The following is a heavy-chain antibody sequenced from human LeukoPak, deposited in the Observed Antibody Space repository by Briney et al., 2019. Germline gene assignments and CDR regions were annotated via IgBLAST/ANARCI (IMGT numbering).Heavy chain of an antibody. CDR1: GFTFSSYA. CDR3: ARPYGGYVDYYFDY. V-gene: IGHV3-30-3*01. CDR2: ISYDGSNK. Sequence: GGSLRLSCAASGFTFSSYAMDWVRQAPGKGLEWVAVISYDGSNKYYADSVKGRFTISRDNSKNTLYLQMNSLRTEDTAVYYCARPYGGYVDYYFDYWGQGTLVTVPS. J-gene: IGHJ4*02. D-gene: IGHD5-12*01.